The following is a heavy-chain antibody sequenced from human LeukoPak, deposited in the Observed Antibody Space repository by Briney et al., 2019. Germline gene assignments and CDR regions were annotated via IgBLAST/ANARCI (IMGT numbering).Heavy chain of an antibody. Sequence: SETLSLTCTVSGGSISGSNYYWRWIRQPPGKGLECIGSMYYSGSTFYNPPLKSRVTISVDTSKNQFSLKLRSVTAADTAVYYCVRLNGGYYEAIFDYWGQGTLVTVSS. CDR1: GGSISGSNYY. CDR2: MYYSGST. V-gene: IGHV4-39*01. J-gene: IGHJ4*02. CDR3: VRLNGGYYEAIFDY. D-gene: IGHD3-22*01.